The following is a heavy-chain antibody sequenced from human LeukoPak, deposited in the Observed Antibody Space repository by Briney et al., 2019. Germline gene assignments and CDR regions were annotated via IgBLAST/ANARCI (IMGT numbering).Heavy chain of an antibody. D-gene: IGHD6-13*01. CDR2: IYPNSGGT. CDR3: ARGGMFSSSWCDY. CDR1: GYTFTGYY. V-gene: IGHV1-2*02. J-gene: IGHJ4*02. Sequence: ASVKVSCKTSGYTFTGYYMHWVRQAPGHGLEWMGWIYPNSGGTNYAQKFQGRVTMTRDTSISTAYMELSSLRPDDTAVYYCARGGMFSSSWCDYWGQGTLVTVSS.